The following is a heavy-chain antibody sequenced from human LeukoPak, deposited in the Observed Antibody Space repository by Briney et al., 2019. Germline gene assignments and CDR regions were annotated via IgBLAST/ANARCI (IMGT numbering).Heavy chain of an antibody. D-gene: IGHD3-3*01. J-gene: IGHJ4*02. Sequence: ASVKVSSRASGYTFTSYDINWVRQATGQGLEWMGWMNPNSGNTGYAQKFQGRVTITRNTSISTAYMELSSLRSEDAAVYYWARGRAIFGVVIQFDYWGQGTLVTVSS. CDR2: MNPNSGNT. CDR1: GYTFTSYD. CDR3: ARGRAIFGVVIQFDY. V-gene: IGHV1-8*03.